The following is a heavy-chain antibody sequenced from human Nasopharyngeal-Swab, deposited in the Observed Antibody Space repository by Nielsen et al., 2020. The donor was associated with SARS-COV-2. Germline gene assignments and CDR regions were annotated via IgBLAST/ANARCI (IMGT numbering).Heavy chain of an antibody. CDR3: ARPNMTTNYGMDV. J-gene: IGHJ6*02. Sequence: WVRQAPGQGLEWMGWINTNTGNPTYAQGFTGRFVFSLDTSVSTAYLQISSLKAEDTAVYYCARPNMTTNYGMDVWGQGTTVTVSS. CDR2: INTNTGNP. D-gene: IGHD2-8*01. V-gene: IGHV7-4-1*02.